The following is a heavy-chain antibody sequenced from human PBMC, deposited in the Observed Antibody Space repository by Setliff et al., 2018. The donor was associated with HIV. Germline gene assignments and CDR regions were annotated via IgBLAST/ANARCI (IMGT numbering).Heavy chain of an antibody. CDR2: IYHSGST. V-gene: IGHV4-39*01. Sequence: SETLSLTCTVSGGSITSGSYYWSWIRQPPGKGLEWIGNIYHSGSTLYKPSLKSRVTMSVDTSKNQLSLKLNSVTAADTAVYHCARLSSYRSSSYYFDYWGQGALVTSPQ. CDR3: ARLSSYRSSSYYFDY. CDR1: GGSITSGSYY. D-gene: IGHD6-6*01. J-gene: IGHJ4*02.